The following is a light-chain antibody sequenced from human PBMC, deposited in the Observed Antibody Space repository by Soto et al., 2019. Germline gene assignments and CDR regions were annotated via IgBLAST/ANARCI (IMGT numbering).Light chain of an antibody. CDR3: QQYESFPRT. J-gene: IGKJ1*01. CDR2: KAS. CDR1: QSINNW. Sequence: DIQMPQSPSTLSASVGDRVTITCRASQSINNWLAWYQQKPGKAPKLFIFKASTLESGVPSRFSGSGSGTEFTLSISSLQPDDFATYFCQQYESFPRTFGQGTKVEIK. V-gene: IGKV1-5*03.